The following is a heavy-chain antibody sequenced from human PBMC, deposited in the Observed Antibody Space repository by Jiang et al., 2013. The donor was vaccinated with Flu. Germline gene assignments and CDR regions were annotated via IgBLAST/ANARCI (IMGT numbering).Heavy chain of an antibody. CDR3: ARAPYYYDSSGYYPAPDKYYFDY. Sequence: VISYDGSNKYYADSVKGRFTISRDNSKNTLYLQMNSLRAEDTAVYYCARAPYYYDSSGYYPAPDKYYFDYWGQGTLVTVSS. V-gene: IGHV3-30-3*01. D-gene: IGHD3-22*01. CDR2: ISYDGSNK. J-gene: IGHJ4*02.